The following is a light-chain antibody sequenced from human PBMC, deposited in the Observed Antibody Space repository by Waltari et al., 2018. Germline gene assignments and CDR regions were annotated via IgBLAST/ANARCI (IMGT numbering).Light chain of an antibody. CDR2: DAS. CDR3: QQRSNSWT. J-gene: IGKJ1*01. Sequence: VFTQSPATLSLSPGERANLPCRASQSVSSYLAWYQQKPGQAPRLLIYDASNRATGIPARFSGSGSGTDFTLTISSLEPEDFAVYYCQQRSNSWTFGQGTKVEIK. V-gene: IGKV3-11*01. CDR1: QSVSSY.